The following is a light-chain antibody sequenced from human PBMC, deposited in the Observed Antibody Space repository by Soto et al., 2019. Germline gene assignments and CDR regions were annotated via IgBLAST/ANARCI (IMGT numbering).Light chain of an antibody. J-gene: IGKJ1*01. CDR2: GAS. CDR1: QSGISTY. Sequence: EIVLTQSPGTLSLSPGERATLSCRASQSGISTYLAWFQQKSGQAPRLLIHGASTRAASVPDRFSGSGSATDFTLTISRLEPEDFAVYYSHQYNNSPWKLGQGT. V-gene: IGKV3-20*01. CDR3: HQYNNSPWK.